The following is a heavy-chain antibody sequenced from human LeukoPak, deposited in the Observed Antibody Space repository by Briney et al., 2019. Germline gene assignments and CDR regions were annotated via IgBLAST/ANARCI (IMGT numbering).Heavy chain of an antibody. V-gene: IGHV4-39*01. J-gene: IGHJ4*02. CDR1: GDSIIGYY. Sequence: SETLSLTCSVSGDSIIGYYWGWIRQPPGKGLEWIGNIYYTGNTYYNSSLKSRVTISVDTSKNQFSLKMRSVTAADTAVYYCARHPVAAAGVDYWGQGTLVTVSS. CDR2: IYYTGNT. CDR3: ARHPVAAAGVDY. D-gene: IGHD6-13*01.